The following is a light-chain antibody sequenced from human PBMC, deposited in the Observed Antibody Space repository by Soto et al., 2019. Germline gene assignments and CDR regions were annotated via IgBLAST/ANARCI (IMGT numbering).Light chain of an antibody. J-gene: IGLJ2*01. CDR1: SSDVGGYNF. CDR3: SSYAATNILVA. CDR2: EVS. Sequence: QSALTQPPSASGSPGQSVTISCTGSSSDVGGYNFVSWYQQHPGKAPKLMIYEVSERPSGVPDRFSGSKSGNTASLTVSGLQADDEADYYCSSYAATNILVAFGGGTELTVL. V-gene: IGLV2-8*01.